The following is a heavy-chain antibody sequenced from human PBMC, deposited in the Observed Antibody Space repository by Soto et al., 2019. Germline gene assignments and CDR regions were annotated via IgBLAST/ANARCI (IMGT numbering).Heavy chain of an antibody. CDR3: AKVRQRFLDILTGATNFDS. V-gene: IGHV3-23*01. CDR2: ISSDGDLR. J-gene: IGHJ4*02. Sequence: EVHLLGSGGDLVKPGGSLRLSCEVSGFTFNNFAMSWVLQSPGKGLEWVSTISSDGDLRHYAESVKGRFTISRDNSKSSLFLQMNSLRAEDTALYFCAKVRQRFLDILTGATNFDSWGQGTLVTVSS. D-gene: IGHD3-9*01. CDR1: GFTFNNFA.